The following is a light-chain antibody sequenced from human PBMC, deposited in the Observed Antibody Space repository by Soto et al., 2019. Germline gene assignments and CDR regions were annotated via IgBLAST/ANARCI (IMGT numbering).Light chain of an antibody. Sequence: EIVLTQSPATLSLSPGERAALSCRASQSVSSYFAWYQQKPGQAPRLLIYDASKRATGIPARFRGSGSGTDFTLTISSLEPEDFAVYYCQQRSNWPSTFGGGTKVEIK. CDR1: QSVSSY. J-gene: IGKJ4*01. V-gene: IGKV3-11*01. CDR2: DAS. CDR3: QQRSNWPST.